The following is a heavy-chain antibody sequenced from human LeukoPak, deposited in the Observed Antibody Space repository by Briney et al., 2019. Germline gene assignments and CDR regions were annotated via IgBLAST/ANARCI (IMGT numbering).Heavy chain of an antibody. CDR1: GGSISSYS. V-gene: IGHV4-59*01. CDR3: ARDSSGWSTLDY. J-gene: IGHJ4*02. Sequence: PSETLSLTCTVSGGSISSYSWSWIRQPPGKGLECFGYISYSGSTNYNPSLKSRVTISVDTSKNQFSLKLSSVTAADTAVYYCARDSSGWSTLDYWGQGTLVTVSS. D-gene: IGHD6-19*01. CDR2: ISYSGST.